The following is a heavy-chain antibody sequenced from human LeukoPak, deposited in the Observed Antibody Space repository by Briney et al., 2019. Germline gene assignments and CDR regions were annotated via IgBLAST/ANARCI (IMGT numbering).Heavy chain of an antibody. Sequence: SETLSLTCAVYGGSFSGYYWNWIRQSPGKGLEWIGEINHSGSTNYNPSLKSRVTISVDTSKNQLSLKLSSVTAADTAVYYCAGRLRSLDYWGQGTLVTVSS. CDR3: AGRLRSLDY. J-gene: IGHJ4*02. CDR2: INHSGST. CDR1: GGSFSGYY. V-gene: IGHV4-34*01. D-gene: IGHD4-17*01.